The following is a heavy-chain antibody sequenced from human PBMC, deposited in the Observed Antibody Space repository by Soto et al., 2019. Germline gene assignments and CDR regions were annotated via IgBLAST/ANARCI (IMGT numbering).Heavy chain of an antibody. J-gene: IGHJ4*02. Sequence: QVHLVQSGAEVKKPGASVKVSCKASGYSFTGNSMHWVRQAPGQGLEWMGWINPNNGGTNYAQKFQGRATMTRDTSISTAYMDLSRLRSDGTAVYYCAMQRGGVVYWGQGTLVTVSS. D-gene: IGHD6-25*01. CDR2: INPNNGGT. V-gene: IGHV1-2*02. CDR3: AMQRGGVVY. CDR1: GYSFTGNS.